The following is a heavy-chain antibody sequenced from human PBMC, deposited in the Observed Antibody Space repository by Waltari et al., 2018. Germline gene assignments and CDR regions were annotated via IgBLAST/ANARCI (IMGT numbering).Heavy chain of an antibody. Sequence: QVQLQESGPGLVKPSETLSLTCAVSGYSISSGYSWGWIRQPPGKGLEWIGSIYHSGSTYYNPSLKSRVTISVDTSKNQFSLKLSSVTAADTAVYYCARHTRSKDAFDIWGQGTMVTVSS. D-gene: IGHD1-26*01. CDR2: IYHSGST. CDR1: GYSISSGYS. V-gene: IGHV4-38-2*01. J-gene: IGHJ3*02. CDR3: ARHTRSKDAFDI.